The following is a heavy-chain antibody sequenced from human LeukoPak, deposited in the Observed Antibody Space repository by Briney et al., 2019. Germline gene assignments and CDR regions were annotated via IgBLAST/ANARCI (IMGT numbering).Heavy chain of an antibody. J-gene: IGHJ4*02. CDR3: AKDNSYGYDY. Sequence: PGRSLRLSCAASGFTFSSHGMHWVRQAPGKGLEWVAVIWYDGSNKYYADSVKGRFTISRDNSKNTLYMQMNSLRAEDTAVYYCAKDNSYGYDYWGQGTLVTVSS. D-gene: IGHD5-18*01. CDR2: IWYDGSNK. CDR1: GFTFSSHG. V-gene: IGHV3-33*06.